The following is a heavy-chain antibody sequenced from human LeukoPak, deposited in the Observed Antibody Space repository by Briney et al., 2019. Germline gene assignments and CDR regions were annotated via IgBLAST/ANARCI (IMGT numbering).Heavy chain of an antibody. D-gene: IGHD2-2*01. CDR2: ITGDSAYI. CDR1: GFTFSTYA. Sequence: GGSLRLSCAASGFTFSTYAMNWVRQAPGEGLKWVSCITGDSAYIYYADSVKGRLTISRDNAKNSLYLQMNSLRAEDTAVYYCARYGVSSSTSYIDFWGQGTLVTLSS. V-gene: IGHV3-21*01. CDR3: ARYGVSSSTSYIDF. J-gene: IGHJ4*02.